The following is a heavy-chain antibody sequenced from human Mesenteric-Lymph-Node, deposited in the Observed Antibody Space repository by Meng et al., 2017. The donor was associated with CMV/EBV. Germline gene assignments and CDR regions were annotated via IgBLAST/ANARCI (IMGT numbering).Heavy chain of an antibody. J-gene: IGHJ6*02. Sequence: GGSLRLSCAASGFTFSSYSMNWVRQAPGKGLEWVSYISSSSSTIYYADSVKGRFTISRDNAKNSLYLQMNSLRAEDTAVYYCARVELGPYYYYGMDVWGQGTTVTVSS. CDR3: ARVELGPYYYYGMDV. CDR1: GFTFSSYS. V-gene: IGHV3-48*04. CDR2: ISSSSSTI. D-gene: IGHD7-27*01.